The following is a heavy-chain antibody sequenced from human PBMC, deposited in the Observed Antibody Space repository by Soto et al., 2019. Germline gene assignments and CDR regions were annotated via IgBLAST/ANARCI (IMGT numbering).Heavy chain of an antibody. CDR2: ISWDGGST. CDR1: GFTFDDYT. CDR3: AKAKQSYYYYYGMDV. J-gene: IGHJ6*02. V-gene: IGHV3-43*01. Sequence: GGSLRLSCAASGFTFDDYTMHWVRQAPGKGLEWVSLISWDGGSTYYADSVKGRFTISRDNSKNSLYLQMNSLRTEDTALYYCAKAKQSYYYYYGMDVWGQGTTVTVSS.